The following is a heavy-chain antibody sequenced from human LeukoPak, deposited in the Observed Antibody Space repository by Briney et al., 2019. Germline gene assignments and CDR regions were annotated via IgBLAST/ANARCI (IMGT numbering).Heavy chain of an antibody. D-gene: IGHD4-17*01. CDR3: ARQNGDYELSYYYYYYYMDV. CDR2: IIPIFGTA. CDR1: GGTFSSYA. V-gene: IGHV1-69*06. Sequence: GASVKVSCKASGGTFSSYAISWVRQAPGQGLEWMGGIIPIFGTANYAQKFQGRVTITADKSTSTAYMELSSLRSEDTAVYYCARQNGDYELSYYYYYYYMDVWGKGTTVTVSS. J-gene: IGHJ6*03.